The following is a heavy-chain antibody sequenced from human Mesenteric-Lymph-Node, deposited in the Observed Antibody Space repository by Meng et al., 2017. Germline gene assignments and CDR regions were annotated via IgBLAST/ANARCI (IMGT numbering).Heavy chain of an antibody. J-gene: IGHJ4*02. D-gene: IGHD5-24*01. CDR3: ATQESRDGHNPY. CDR1: GGSSSSSNW. V-gene: IGHV4-4*02. Sequence: LVKPSATLPLTCAVSGGSSSSSNWWSWVRQSPGKGLEWIGEMYHSGTTNYNPSLKSRVTISMGKSNNQLSLKLNSATAADTAVYYCATQESRDGHNPYWGQGTLVTVSS. CDR2: MYHSGTT.